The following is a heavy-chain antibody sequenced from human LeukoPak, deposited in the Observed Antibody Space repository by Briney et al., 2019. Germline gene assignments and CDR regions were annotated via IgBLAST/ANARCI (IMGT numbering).Heavy chain of an antibody. CDR3: ARVTGLRFGPNPGYCMDV. Sequence: SETLSLTCTVSSGSISSSNYYWSWIRQPAGKGLEWIGRISTIGSTNYNPSLNSRVTISIDTSKNQFSLKLSSVTAADTAVYYCARVTGLRFGPNPGYCMDVWGKGTTVTVSS. D-gene: IGHD3-10*01. J-gene: IGHJ6*03. CDR2: ISTIGST. CDR1: SGSISSSNYY. V-gene: IGHV4-61*02.